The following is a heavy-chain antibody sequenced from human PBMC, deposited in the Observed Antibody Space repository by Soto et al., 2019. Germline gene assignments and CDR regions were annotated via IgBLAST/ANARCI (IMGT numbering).Heavy chain of an antibody. J-gene: IGHJ2*01. CDR2: IFPGDSET. CDR1: GYSFNNYW. Sequence: PGESLKISCKASGYSFNNYWIGWVRQMPGKGLEWMGIIFPGDSETRYSPSFRGQVTISADKSITTAYLQWSSLKASDTAMYYCARHDSSGYFYVNSYFDLWGRGTLVTVSS. V-gene: IGHV5-51*01. CDR3: ARHDSSGYFYVNSYFDL. D-gene: IGHD3-22*01.